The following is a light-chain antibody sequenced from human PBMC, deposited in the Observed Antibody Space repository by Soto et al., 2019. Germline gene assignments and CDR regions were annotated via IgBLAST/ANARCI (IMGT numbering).Light chain of an antibody. CDR3: QQYNNWGLS. CDR1: QNVGTN. J-gene: IGKJ4*01. V-gene: IGKV3D-15*01. Sequence: EIVLTQSPATLSVSPGEGVTLSCRASQNVGTNLAWYQLKPGLAPRLLIYGSSTRATGIPATFSGSGPGTEFTLTISSLQSEDSAVYYCQQYNNWGLSFGGGTKVDIK. CDR2: GSS.